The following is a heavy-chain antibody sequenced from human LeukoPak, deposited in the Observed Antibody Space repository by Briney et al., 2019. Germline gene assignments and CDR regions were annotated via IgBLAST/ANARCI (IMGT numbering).Heavy chain of an antibody. CDR3: ATVSLNSGSYPD. J-gene: IGHJ4*02. CDR2: FDPEDGET. V-gene: IGHV1-24*01. Sequence: ASVKVSCKVSGYTLTELSMHWVRQAPGKRLEWMGGFDPEDGETIYAQKFQGRVTMTEDTFTDTAYMELSSLRSEDTAVYYCATVSLNSGSYPDWGQGTLVTVSS. D-gene: IGHD1-26*01. CDR1: GYTLTELS.